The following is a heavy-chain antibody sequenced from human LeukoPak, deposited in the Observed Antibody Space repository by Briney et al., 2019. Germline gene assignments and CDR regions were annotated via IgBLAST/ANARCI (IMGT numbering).Heavy chain of an antibody. CDR3: ARGPAPLSYSYTMDL. V-gene: IGHV4-59*01. CDR1: NGSINSYY. CDR2: IYYSGST. Sequence: SETLSLTCTVSNGSINSYYWSWIRQPPGKGLEWIGYIYYSGSTDYNPSLKSRVTMSVDTSKNQFSLNLSSVTAADTALYYCARGPAPLSYSYTMDLWGRGTTVTVAS. J-gene: IGHJ6*02.